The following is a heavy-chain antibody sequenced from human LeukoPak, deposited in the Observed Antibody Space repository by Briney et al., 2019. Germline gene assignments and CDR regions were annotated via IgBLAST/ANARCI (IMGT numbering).Heavy chain of an antibody. CDR2: IYYSGST. Sequence: SETLSLTCTVSGGSISSSSYYWGWIRQPPGKGLEWIGRIYYSGSTYYNPSLKSRVTISVDTSKNQFSLKLSSVTAADTAVYYCARRGGGSPNWFDPWGQGTLVTVSS. CDR1: GGSISSSSYY. D-gene: IGHD2-15*01. J-gene: IGHJ5*02. CDR3: ARRGGGSPNWFDP. V-gene: IGHV4-39*07.